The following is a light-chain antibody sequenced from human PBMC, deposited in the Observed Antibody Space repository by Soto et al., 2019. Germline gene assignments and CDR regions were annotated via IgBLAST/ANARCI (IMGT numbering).Light chain of an antibody. Sequence: IQMTQSPSSLSASVGDRVTITRRASQGIRNDLAWYQQKPGEAPKLLIYAPSTLQSGVPSRFSGSGSGTDFTLTISSLQPEDFATYYCLQDHSYPWTFGQGTKVEIK. J-gene: IGKJ1*01. CDR3: LQDHSYPWT. CDR1: QGIRND. CDR2: APS. V-gene: IGKV1-6*01.